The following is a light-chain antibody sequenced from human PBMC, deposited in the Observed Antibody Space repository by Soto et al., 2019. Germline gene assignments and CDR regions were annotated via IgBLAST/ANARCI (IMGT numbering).Light chain of an antibody. CDR1: QSVSGN. CDR3: QQYNNWPPYT. J-gene: IGKJ2*01. Sequence: DIVMTQSPATLSVSPGERVTLSCRASQSVSGNLAWYQHKPGQAPRLLIYGASTRATGIPARFSGSGAGTEFSLIISSLQSEDFAVYYCQQYNNWPPYTFGQGTKLEIK. V-gene: IGKV3-15*01. CDR2: GAS.